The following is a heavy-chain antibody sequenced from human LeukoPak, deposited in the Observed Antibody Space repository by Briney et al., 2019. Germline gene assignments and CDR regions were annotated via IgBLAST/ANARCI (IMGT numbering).Heavy chain of an antibody. CDR2: IYTSGST. J-gene: IGHJ6*04. D-gene: IGHD2-15*01. CDR1: GGSISSGSYY. V-gene: IGHV4-61*09. CDR3: ARLSMLGYCSGGSCSLAMDV. Sequence: SETLSLTCTVSGGSISSGSYYWTWIRQPAGKGLDWVGHIYTSGSTKYKPSLKSRVTISGDTSKNQFSLKLSSVTAADTAVYYCARLSMLGYCSGGSCSLAMDVWGKGTTVTISS.